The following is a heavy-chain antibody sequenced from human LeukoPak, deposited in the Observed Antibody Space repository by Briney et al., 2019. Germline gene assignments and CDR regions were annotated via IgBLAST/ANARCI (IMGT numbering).Heavy chain of an antibody. CDR2: IYSGGST. V-gene: IGHV3-53*01. D-gene: IGHD5-18*01. Sequence: GGSLRLXCAASGFTDSSNYMSWVRQAPGKGLEWVSVIYSGGSTYYADSVKGRFTISRDNSKNTLYLQMNSLRAEDTAVYYCVGDTGERDYWGQGTLVTVSS. J-gene: IGHJ4*02. CDR1: GFTDSSNY. CDR3: VGDTGERDY.